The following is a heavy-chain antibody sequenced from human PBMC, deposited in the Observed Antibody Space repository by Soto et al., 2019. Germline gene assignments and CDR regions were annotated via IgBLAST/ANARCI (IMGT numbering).Heavy chain of an antibody. J-gene: IGHJ4*02. D-gene: IGHD1-1*01. CDR1: GFTFSTYG. Sequence: QVQLVESGGGVVQPGRSLRLSCAASGFTFSTYGMHWVRQAPGKGLEWVAVIWFDGSNKYYADSVKGRFTISRDNSKNTLYLQLNNLRAEDTAVYYCAREGGTSRALFFDCWGQGTLVPVSS. CDR2: IWFDGSNK. V-gene: IGHV3-33*01. CDR3: AREGGTSRALFFDC.